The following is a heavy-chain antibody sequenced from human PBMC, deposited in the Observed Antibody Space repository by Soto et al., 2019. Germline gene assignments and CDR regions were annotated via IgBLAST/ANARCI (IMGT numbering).Heavy chain of an antibody. CDR3: EVTTGY. CDR1: GYTFTDYD. D-gene: IGHD2-21*02. Sequence: QVQVVQSRAEAKKPGASVKVSCKASGYTFTDYDINWVRQASGQGLEYMGWMSPESGNTGYAPQFQGRVTMTRNTSISTAYMELSSLRSEDTAVYYCEVTTGYWGQGTKVTVSS. J-gene: IGHJ4*02. V-gene: IGHV1-8*01. CDR2: MSPESGNT.